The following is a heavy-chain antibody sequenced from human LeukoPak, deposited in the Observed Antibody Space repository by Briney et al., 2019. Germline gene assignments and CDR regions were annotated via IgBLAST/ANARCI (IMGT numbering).Heavy chain of an antibody. V-gene: IGHV5-51*01. Sequence: GESLKISCKVSGYSFTSNWIAWVRQMPGKGLEWMGIISPGDSDARYSPSFQGQVTISADKSISTAYLQWSSLKASDTAMYYCGRHRSSGYYDYWGQGTLDTVSS. J-gene: IGHJ4*02. CDR2: ISPGDSDA. D-gene: IGHD3-22*01. CDR3: GRHRSSGYYDY. CDR1: GYSFTSNW.